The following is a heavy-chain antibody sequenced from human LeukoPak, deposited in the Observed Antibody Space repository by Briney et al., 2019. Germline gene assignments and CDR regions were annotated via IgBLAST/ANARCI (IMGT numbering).Heavy chain of an antibody. CDR1: GGSISSGSYY. D-gene: IGHD6-13*01. V-gene: IGHV4-61*02. CDR3: ARVNIAARTYYFDY. Sequence: SQTLSLTCTVSGGSISSGSYYWSWIRQPAGKGLEWIGRIYTSGSTNYNPSLKSRVTISVNTSKNQFSRKLSSVTAADTAVYYCARVNIAARTYYFDYWGQGTLVTVSS. CDR2: IYTSGST. J-gene: IGHJ4*02.